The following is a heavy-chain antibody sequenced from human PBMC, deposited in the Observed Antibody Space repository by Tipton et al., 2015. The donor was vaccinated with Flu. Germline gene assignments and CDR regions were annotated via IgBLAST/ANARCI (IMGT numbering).Heavy chain of an antibody. V-gene: IGHV1-2*02. CDR1: GYTFSGYY. D-gene: IGHD3-9*01. CDR3: ARSSFPILTGYSPLDY. J-gene: IGHJ4*02. CDR2: INPNSGGT. Sequence: QLVQSGAEVKKPGASVKVSCRASGYTFSGYYIHWVRQAPGQGLEWMGWINPNSGGTNYAQKFQGRVTMTGDTSISTAYLDLSRLRSDDTALYSCARSSFPILTGYSPLDYWGQGTLVTISS.